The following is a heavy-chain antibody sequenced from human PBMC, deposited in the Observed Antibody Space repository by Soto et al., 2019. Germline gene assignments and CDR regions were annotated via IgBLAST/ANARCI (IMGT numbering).Heavy chain of an antibody. CDR2: IKSKTDGGTT. J-gene: IGHJ6*02. V-gene: IGHV3-15*07. CDR1: GFTFSNYA. D-gene: IGHD1-1*01. Sequence: GGSLRLSCAASGFTFSNYAMNWVRQAPGKGLDWVGRIKSKTDGGTTDYAAPVKGRFTISRDDSKNTLYLQMNSLKTEDTAVYYCTSNNWNYLSYGMDVWGQGTTVTVSS. CDR3: TSNNWNYLSYGMDV.